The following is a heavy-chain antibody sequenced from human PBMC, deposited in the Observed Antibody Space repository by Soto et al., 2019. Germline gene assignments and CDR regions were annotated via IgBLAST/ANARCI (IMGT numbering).Heavy chain of an antibody. V-gene: IGHV4-30-2*01. CDR2: IFPSGTT. Sequence: QLQLRESGSRLVKPSQTLSLTCAVSGGSLTSGTYSWNWIRQPPGKGLEWIGYIFPSGTTYYNPSLKSRVSISIDVSKNQFSLNLWSLTAADTAVYYCARGREFDSWGQGTLVTVSS. J-gene: IGHJ4*02. CDR1: GGSLTSGTYS. CDR3: ARGREFDS.